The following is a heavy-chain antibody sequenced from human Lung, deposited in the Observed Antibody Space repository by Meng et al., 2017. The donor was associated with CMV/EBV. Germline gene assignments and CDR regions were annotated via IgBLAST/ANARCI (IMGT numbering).Heavy chain of an antibody. CDR2: VIPMVGRT. J-gene: IGHJ6*02. Sequence: SVISGVRQAPGQGLEWMGGVIPMVGRTNYGQKFQGRVTITADKSATTAHMELHSLKSEDTAVYYCARSRVLSTSTSRPPTYGMDVWGQGTTVTVSS. CDR3: ARSRVLSTSTSRPPTYGMDV. CDR1: SV. D-gene: IGHD2/OR15-2a*01. V-gene: IGHV1-69*06.